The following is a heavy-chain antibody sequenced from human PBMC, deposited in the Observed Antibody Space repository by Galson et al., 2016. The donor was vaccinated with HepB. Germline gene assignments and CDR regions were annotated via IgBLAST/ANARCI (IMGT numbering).Heavy chain of an antibody. CDR1: GLTVSMNY. J-gene: IGHJ4*02. V-gene: IGHV3-66*04. Sequence: SLRLSCAASGLTVSMNYMAWVRQSPGKGLEWVSVIYAGGRTFYADSVKGRFTISRDNSKSTLYLQMNSLRVEDTAVYYCARQMYGNYFDYWGQGALVTVSS. CDR3: ARQMYGNYFDY. D-gene: IGHD1-14*01. CDR2: IYAGGRT.